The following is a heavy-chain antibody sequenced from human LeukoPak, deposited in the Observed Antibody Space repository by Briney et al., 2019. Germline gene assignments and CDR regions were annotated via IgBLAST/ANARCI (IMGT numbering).Heavy chain of an antibody. V-gene: IGHV3-30*18. CDR2: ISYDGSNK. CDR1: GFTFSSYG. Sequence: GGSLRLSCAASGFTFSSYGVHWVRQAPGKGLDGVAVISYDGSNKYYADSVKGRFTISRDNSKNTLYLQMNSLRAEDTAVYYCAKDLVSEVGADFDYWGQGTLVTVSS. J-gene: IGHJ4*02. D-gene: IGHD1-26*01. CDR3: AKDLVSEVGADFDY.